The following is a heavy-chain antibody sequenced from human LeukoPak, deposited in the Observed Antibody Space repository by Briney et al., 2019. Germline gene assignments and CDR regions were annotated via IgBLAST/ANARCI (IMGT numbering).Heavy chain of an antibody. Sequence: ASVKVSCKASGYTFTGYYMHWVRQAPGQGLEWMGWINPNSGGTNYAQKFQGRVTMTTDTSTSTAYMELRSLRSDDTAVYYCARDLGDYYDSSGYYSDAFDIWGQGTMVTVSS. CDR2: INPNSGGT. D-gene: IGHD3-22*01. CDR3: ARDLGDYYDSSGYYSDAFDI. CDR1: GYTFTGYY. V-gene: IGHV1-2*02. J-gene: IGHJ3*02.